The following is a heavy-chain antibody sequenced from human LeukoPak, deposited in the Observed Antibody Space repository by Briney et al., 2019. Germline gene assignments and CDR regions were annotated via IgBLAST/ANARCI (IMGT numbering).Heavy chain of an antibody. V-gene: IGHV4-59*08. CDR3: ARADSNYDSSGHDAFDI. J-gene: IGHJ3*02. CDR2: VDHTGST. CDR1: DDSITMYY. Sequence: SETLSLTCSVSDDSITMYYWTWIRQPPGKGLEWIGYVDHTGSTNFNPSLNGRVSISRDTSKNLFSLKLSSVTAADTAVYYCARADSNYDSSGHDAFDIWGQGTMVTVSS. D-gene: IGHD3-22*01.